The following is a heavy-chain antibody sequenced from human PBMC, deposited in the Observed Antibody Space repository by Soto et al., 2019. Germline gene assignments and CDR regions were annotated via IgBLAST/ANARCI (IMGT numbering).Heavy chain of an antibody. V-gene: IGHV3-23*01. CDR3: AKALVVVPAASYSNYAPFDY. Sequence: GGALRLYCAASGVTFSSYAMSWVRQAPGKGLEWVSAISGSGGSTYYADSVKGRFTISRDNSKNTLYLQMNSLRAEDTAVYYCAKALVVVPAASYSNYAPFDYWGQGTLVTVS. CDR1: GVTFSSYA. D-gene: IGHD2-2*01. CDR2: ISGSGGST. J-gene: IGHJ4*02.